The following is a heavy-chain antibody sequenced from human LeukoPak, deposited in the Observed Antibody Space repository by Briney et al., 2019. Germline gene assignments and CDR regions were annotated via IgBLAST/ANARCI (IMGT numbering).Heavy chain of an antibody. CDR2: IIPIFGTA. Sequence: GASVKVSCKASGGTFSSSAINWVRQAPGQGLEWMGGIIPIFGTANYAQKFQGRVTIPTDESTSTAYMELSSLRSEETAVYYCASGRMRYYYYMDVWGKGTTVTVSS. CDR3: ASGRMRYYYYMDV. CDR1: GGTFSSSA. V-gene: IGHV1-69*05. J-gene: IGHJ6*03.